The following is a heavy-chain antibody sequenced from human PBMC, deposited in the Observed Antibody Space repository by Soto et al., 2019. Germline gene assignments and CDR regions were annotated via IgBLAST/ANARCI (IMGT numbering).Heavy chain of an antibody. CDR2: INPNSSGT. CDR3: ARDLIVDGPDNYAMEV. Sequence: ASVKVSCKASGYSLRGNYIHWVRQTPGQGLEWMGWINPNSSGTVYAQKFQGRVTMTRDTSLTTVYMQLNRLTSDDSAVYYCARDLIVDGPDNYAMEVWGQGFTVPGSS. CDR1: GYSLRGNY. J-gene: IGHJ6*02. D-gene: IGHD3-22*01. V-gene: IGHV1-2*02.